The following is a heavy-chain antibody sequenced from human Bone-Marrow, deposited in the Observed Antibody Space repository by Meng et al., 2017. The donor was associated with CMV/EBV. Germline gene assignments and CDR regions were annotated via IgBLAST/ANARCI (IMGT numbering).Heavy chain of an antibody. Sequence: GESLKISCAASGFTFSSYAMSWVRQAPGKGLEWVSVIYSGGSSTYYADSVKGRFTISRDNSKNTLYLQMNSLRAEDTAVYYCAKELVRRDGYNAMWGQGNLVNVSS. CDR2: IYSGGSST. CDR1: GFTFSSYA. D-gene: IGHD5-24*01. J-gene: IGHJ4*02. V-gene: IGHV3-23*03. CDR3: AKELVRRDGYNAM.